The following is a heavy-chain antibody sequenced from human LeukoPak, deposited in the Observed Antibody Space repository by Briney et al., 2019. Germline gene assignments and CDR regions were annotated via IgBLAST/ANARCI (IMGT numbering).Heavy chain of an antibody. D-gene: IGHD2-15*01. V-gene: IGHV1-18*01. CDR1: GYTFTTYG. CDR3: ARDYCSGDGRLHGLAY. Sequence: ASVKVSCKASGYTFTTYGINWVRQAPGQGLEWMAWISAHNGRAEYSQSLQGRVTVTTGASTSTAHMELRSLTHDDTAVYYCARDYCSGDGRLHGLAYWGQGTLVTVSS. J-gene: IGHJ4*02. CDR2: ISAHNGRA.